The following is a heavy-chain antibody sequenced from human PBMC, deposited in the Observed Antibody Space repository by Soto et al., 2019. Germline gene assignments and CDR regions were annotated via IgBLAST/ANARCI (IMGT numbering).Heavy chain of an antibody. V-gene: IGHV4-59*01. CDR2: IYYTGST. J-gene: IGHJ4*02. CDR3: ARFYYSGNPGVFDY. D-gene: IGHD4-4*01. CDR1: GASISPYY. Sequence: KSSETLSLTCTVSGASISPYYWGWIRLPPGKGLEWIGHIYYTGSTTYNPSLKSRVTISVDTPKNQFSLKLSSVTAADTALYFCARFYYSGNPGVFDYWGQGXLVTVPS.